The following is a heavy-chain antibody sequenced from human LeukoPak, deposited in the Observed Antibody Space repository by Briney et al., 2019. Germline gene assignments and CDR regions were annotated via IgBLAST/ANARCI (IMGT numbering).Heavy chain of an antibody. D-gene: IGHD2-15*01. CDR2: ISGSGGST. CDR3: AKHRDIFYYFDY. J-gene: IGHJ4*02. CDR1: GFTFSSYA. Sequence: GGSLRLSCAASGFTFSSYAMSWVRQAPGKGLEWVSAISGSGGSTYYADSAKGRFTISRDNSKNTLYLQMNSLRAEDTAVYYCAKHRDIFYYFDYWGQGTLVTVSS. V-gene: IGHV3-23*01.